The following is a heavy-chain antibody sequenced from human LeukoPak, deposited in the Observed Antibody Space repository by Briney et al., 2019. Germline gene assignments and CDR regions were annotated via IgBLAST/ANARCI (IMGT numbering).Heavy chain of an antibody. CDR1: GFTFDNYA. D-gene: IGHD6-19*01. CDR2: ITWNSDAI. V-gene: IGHV3-9*01. J-gene: IGHJ4*02. CDR3: ATTPPAIAVAGNGQFDN. Sequence: GGSLRLSCAASGFTFDNYAMHWVRQAPGKGLEWASVITWNSDAIGYADSVKGRFTIPRDNAWNSLYLQMSSLRVEATAFYYCATTPPAIAVAGNGQFDNWGQGTLVTVSS.